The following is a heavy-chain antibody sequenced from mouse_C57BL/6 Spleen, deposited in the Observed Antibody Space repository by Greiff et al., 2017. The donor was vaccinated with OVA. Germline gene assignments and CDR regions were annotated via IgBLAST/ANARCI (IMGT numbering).Heavy chain of an antibody. D-gene: IGHD2-3*01. Sequence: EVQLQQSGPVLVKPGASVKMSCKASGYTFTDYYMNWVKQSHGKSLEWIGVINPYNGGTSYTQKFKGKATLTVDKSSSTAYMELNSLTSEDSAVYYCARESEVYDGYYDWYFDVWGTGTTVTVSS. CDR2: INPYNGGT. V-gene: IGHV1-19*01. CDR1: GYTFTDYY. J-gene: IGHJ1*03. CDR3: ARESEVYDGYYDWYFDV.